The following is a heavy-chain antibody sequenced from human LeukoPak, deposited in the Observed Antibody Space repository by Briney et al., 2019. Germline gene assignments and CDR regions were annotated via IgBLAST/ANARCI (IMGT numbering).Heavy chain of an antibody. V-gene: IGHV3-33*06. Sequence: GGSLRLSCAASGFTFSNYGMDWVRQAQGRGLELVAVIWFYATNKYYGDSVRGRFTISRDNSKNRLYLQMNTLRAEDTAVYYCAKARGSGWHDPWYLDYWGQGTLVAVSS. D-gene: IGHD6-19*01. J-gene: IGHJ4*02. CDR3: AKARGSGWHDPWYLDY. CDR2: IWFYATNK. CDR1: GFTFSNYG.